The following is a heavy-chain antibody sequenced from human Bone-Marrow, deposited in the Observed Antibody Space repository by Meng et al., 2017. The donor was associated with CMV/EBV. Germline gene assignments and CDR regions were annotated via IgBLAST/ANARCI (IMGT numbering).Heavy chain of an antibody. D-gene: IGHD6-13*01. J-gene: IGHJ6*02. CDR1: GGSISSSDYY. CDR2: IYYSGSA. V-gene: IGHV4-39*07. CDR3: ARDDIPISAAGKAYYYYYGMDV. Sequence: GSLRLSCTVSGGSISSSDYYWGWIRQPPGKGLEWIGTIYYSGSAYYNPSLKSRVTISVDTAKNQFSLKLRSVTAADTAVYYFARDDIPISAAGKAYYYYYGMDVWGQGTTVNVYS.